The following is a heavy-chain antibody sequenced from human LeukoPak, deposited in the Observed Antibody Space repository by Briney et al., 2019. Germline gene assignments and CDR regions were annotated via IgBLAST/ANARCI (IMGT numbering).Heavy chain of an antibody. CDR1: GFTFSTYP. Sequence: GGSLRLSCAASGFTFSTYPMNWVRQAPEKGLEGLSYISNTSSTIYYADSVKGRFTISRDNTKNSLYLQMNSLRAEDTAVYYCARGRAWELLGIDYWGQGTLVTVSS. D-gene: IGHD1-26*01. CDR2: ISNTSSTI. CDR3: ARGRAWELLGIDY. J-gene: IGHJ4*02. V-gene: IGHV3-48*04.